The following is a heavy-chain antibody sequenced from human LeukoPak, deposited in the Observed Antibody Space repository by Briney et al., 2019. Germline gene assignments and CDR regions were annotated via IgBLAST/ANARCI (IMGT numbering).Heavy chain of an antibody. J-gene: IGHJ6*03. Sequence: PGGSLRLSCAASGFTFSSYGMRWVRQAPGKGLEWVAVIWYDGSNKYYADSVKGRFTISRDNSKNTLYLQMNSLRAEDTAVYYCAKVGLEGPYYYYMDVWGKGTTVTVSS. CDR1: GFTFSSYG. D-gene: IGHD1-1*01. CDR2: IWYDGSNK. CDR3: AKVGLEGPYYYYMDV. V-gene: IGHV3-33*06.